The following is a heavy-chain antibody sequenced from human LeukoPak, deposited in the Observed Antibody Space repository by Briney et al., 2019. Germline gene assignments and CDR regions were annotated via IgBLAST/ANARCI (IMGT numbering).Heavy chain of an antibody. Sequence: GGSLRLSCAASGFTFSSYGMHWVRQAPGKGLEWVAFIRYDGSNKYYADSVKGRFTISRDNSKNTLYLQMNSLRAEDTAVYYCAKNRYYYYYMDVWGKGTTVTISS. CDR1: GFTFSSYG. CDR2: IRYDGSNK. D-gene: IGHD1-14*01. V-gene: IGHV3-30*02. J-gene: IGHJ6*03. CDR3: AKNRYYYYYMDV.